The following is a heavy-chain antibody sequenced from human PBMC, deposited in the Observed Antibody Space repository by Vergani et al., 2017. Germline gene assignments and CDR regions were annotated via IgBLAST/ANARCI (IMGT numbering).Heavy chain of an antibody. V-gene: IGHV4-39*07. CDR1: GGSISSSSYY. CDR2: IYYSWST. D-gene: IGHD4-23*01. J-gene: IGHJ4*02. CDR3: AAEGTTVVTPVDY. Sequence: QLQLQESGPGLVKPSETLSLTCTVSGGSISSSSYYWGWIRQPPGKGLEWIGSIYYSWSTYYNPSLKSRVTISVDTSKNQCSLKLSSVTAADTAVYYCAAEGTTVVTPVDYWGQGTLVTVSS.